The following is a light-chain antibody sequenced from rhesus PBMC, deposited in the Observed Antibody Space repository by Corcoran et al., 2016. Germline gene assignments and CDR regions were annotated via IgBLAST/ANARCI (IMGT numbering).Light chain of an antibody. CDR2: AAS. Sequence: DIQMTQSPSSLSASVGDTVTITCRASQGISSYLNWFQQKLGKAPKVLTYAASSLESGVPSRFSGSGSGTDFTLPISSLQPEDFAVYYCLQYNTYPYSFGQGAKVEIK. CDR1: QGISSY. J-gene: IGKJ2*01. CDR3: LQYNTYPYS. V-gene: IGKV1-28*02.